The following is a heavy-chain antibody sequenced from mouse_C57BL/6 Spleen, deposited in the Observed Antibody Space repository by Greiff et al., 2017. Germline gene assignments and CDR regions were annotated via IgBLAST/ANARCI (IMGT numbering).Heavy chain of an antibody. V-gene: IGHV1-55*01. CDR1: GYTFTSYW. Sequence: VQLQQSGAELVKPGASVKMSCKASGYTFTSYWITWVKQRPGQGLEWIGDIYPGSGSTNYNEKFKSKATLTVDTSSSTAYMQLSSLTSEDSAVYYCASLYYYGSSSYAMDYWGQGTSVTVSS. D-gene: IGHD1-1*01. CDR2: IYPGSGST. J-gene: IGHJ4*01. CDR3: ASLYYYGSSSYAMDY.